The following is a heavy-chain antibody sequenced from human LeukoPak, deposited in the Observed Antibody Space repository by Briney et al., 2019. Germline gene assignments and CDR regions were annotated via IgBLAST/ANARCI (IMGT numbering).Heavy chain of an antibody. J-gene: IGHJ4*02. CDR2: INGDRRTT. Sequence: GGSLRLSCEASGFTFSGNWMHWVRQAPGKGLVWVSRINGDRRTTYYADSVKGRFTISRDNAKNTVYLQMNSLRAEDTAVYYCARGIAGAWGLDYWGLGTLVTVSS. D-gene: IGHD6-13*01. CDR1: GFTFSGNW. V-gene: IGHV3-74*01. CDR3: ARGIAGAWGLDY.